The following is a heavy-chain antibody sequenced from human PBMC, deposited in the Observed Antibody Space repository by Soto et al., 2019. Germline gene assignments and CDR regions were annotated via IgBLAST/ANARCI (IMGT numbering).Heavy chain of an antibody. J-gene: IGHJ6*02. Sequence: QLQLQESGPGLVKPSETLSLTCTVSGGSISSSSYYWGWIRQPPGKGLEWIGSIYYSGSTYYNPSLKSRVTISVDTAKNQFSLKLSSVTAADTAVDYCASPVAGQHGGSVSQWGIAVAGLSYFGYYGMDVWGQGTTVTVSS. CDR1: GGSISSSSYY. CDR2: IYYSGST. D-gene: IGHD6-19*01. CDR3: ASPVAGQHGGSVSQWGIAVAGLSYFGYYGMDV. V-gene: IGHV4-39*01.